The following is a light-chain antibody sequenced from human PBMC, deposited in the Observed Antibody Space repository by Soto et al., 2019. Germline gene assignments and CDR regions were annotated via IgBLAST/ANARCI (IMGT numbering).Light chain of an antibody. J-gene: IGKJ3*01. V-gene: IGKV3-20*01. CDR1: QSLSSSY. CDR3: QQYGRSPIT. CDR2: DAS. Sequence: EIVLTQSPGTLSLSPGESATLSCWASQSLSSSYLAWYQQKPGQAPRLLIYDASSRATGIPDRFSGSGSGTDFTLSISRLEPEDSAVYFCQQYGRSPITFGPGTKVDIK.